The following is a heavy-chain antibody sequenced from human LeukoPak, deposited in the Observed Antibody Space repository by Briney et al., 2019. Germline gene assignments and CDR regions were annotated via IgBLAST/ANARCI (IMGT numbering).Heavy chain of an antibody. D-gene: IGHD1-26*01. Sequence: PSQTLSLTCTVSGGSISSGDYYWSWIRQPPGKGLEWIGYIYYSGSTYYNPSLKSRVTISVDTSKNQFSLKLSSVTAADTAVYYCARKRWELLLGYFDYWGQGTLVTVSS. CDR1: GGSISSGDYY. J-gene: IGHJ4*02. V-gene: IGHV4-30-4*01. CDR2: IYYSGST. CDR3: ARKRWELLLGYFDY.